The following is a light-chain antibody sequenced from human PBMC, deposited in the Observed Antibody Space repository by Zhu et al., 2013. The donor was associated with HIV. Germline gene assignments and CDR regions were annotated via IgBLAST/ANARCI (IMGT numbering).Light chain of an antibody. Sequence: SYGLTQPPSVPVASGTTARITCGGNNIGSKSVYWFQQKTDQAPVLVITDDTDRPSGIPERFSGSNSGNTATLTISRVEAGDEADYYCQVWDSSSDHVVFGGGTKLTVL. CDR1: NIGSKS. J-gene: IGLJ2*01. CDR2: DDT. V-gene: IGLV3-21*04. CDR3: QVWDSSSDHVV.